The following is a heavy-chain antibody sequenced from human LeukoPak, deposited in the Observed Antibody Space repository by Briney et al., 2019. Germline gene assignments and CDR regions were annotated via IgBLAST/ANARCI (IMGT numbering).Heavy chain of an antibody. Sequence: KPSETLSLTCAVYGGSFSGYYWSWIRQPPGKGLEWIGEINHSGSTNYNPSLKSRVTISVDTSKNQFSLKLSSVTAADTAVYYCARGRITIFGVPIWRDYYGMDVWGQGTTVTVSS. CDR1: GGSFSGYY. J-gene: IGHJ6*02. CDR2: INHSGST. V-gene: IGHV4-34*01. D-gene: IGHD3-3*01. CDR3: ARGRITIFGVPIWRDYYGMDV.